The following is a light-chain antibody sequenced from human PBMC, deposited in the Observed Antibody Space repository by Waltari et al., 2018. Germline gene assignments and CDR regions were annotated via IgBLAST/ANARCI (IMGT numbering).Light chain of an antibody. CDR3: QQRSNWPLT. CDR1: QSVNNY. CDR2: DAS. V-gene: IGKV3-11*01. J-gene: IGKJ4*01. Sequence: EIVLTQSPATLSLSPGERATLSCRASQSVNNYLTWYQQKPGQAPRLLIYDASNRATGSPARFSGSGSGTDFTLTISSLEPDDFAVYYCQQRSNWPLTFGGGTKVEIK.